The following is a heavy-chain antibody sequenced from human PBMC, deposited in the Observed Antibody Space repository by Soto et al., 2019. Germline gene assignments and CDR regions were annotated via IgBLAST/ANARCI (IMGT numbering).Heavy chain of an antibody. CDR2: IIPIFGTA. J-gene: IGHJ3*02. CDR3: AREGPYSSSSTFDI. V-gene: IGHV1-69*01. D-gene: IGHD6-6*01. CDR1: GGTFSSYA. Sequence: QVQLVQSGAEVKKPGSSVKVSCKASGGTFSSYAISWVRQATGQGLEWMGGIIPIFGTANYAQKFQGRVTITADDSTSTAYMELSSLRSEDTAVYYCAREGPYSSSSTFDIWGQWTMVTVSS.